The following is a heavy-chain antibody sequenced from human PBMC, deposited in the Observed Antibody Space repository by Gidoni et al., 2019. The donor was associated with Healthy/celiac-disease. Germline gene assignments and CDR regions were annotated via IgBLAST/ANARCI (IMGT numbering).Heavy chain of an antibody. D-gene: IGHD6-19*01. Sequence: QVQLVESGGGVVQPGGSLRLSCAASGFTFSSYAMHWVRQAPGKGLEWVAVISYDGSNKYYADSVKGRFTISRDNSKNTLYLQMNSLRAEDTAVYYCARGRASARWLNAFDIWGQGTMVTVSS. CDR3: ARGRASARWLNAFDI. V-gene: IGHV3-30-3*01. CDR2: ISYDGSNK. J-gene: IGHJ3*02. CDR1: GFTFSSYA.